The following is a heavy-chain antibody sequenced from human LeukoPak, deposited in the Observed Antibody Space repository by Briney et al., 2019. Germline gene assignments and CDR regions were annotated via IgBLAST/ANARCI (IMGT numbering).Heavy chain of an antibody. Sequence: ASVKVSCKASGYTSTSYYMHWVRQAPGQGLEWMGIINPSGGSTSYAQKFQGRVTMTRGTSTSTVYMELSSLRSEDTAVYYCARGGQEDAFDIWGQGTMVTVSS. CDR2: INPSGGST. J-gene: IGHJ3*02. D-gene: IGHD1-26*01. CDR1: GYTSTSYY. V-gene: IGHV1-46*01. CDR3: ARGGQEDAFDI.